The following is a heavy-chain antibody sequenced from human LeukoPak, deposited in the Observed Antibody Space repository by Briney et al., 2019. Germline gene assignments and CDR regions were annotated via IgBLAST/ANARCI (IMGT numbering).Heavy chain of an antibody. J-gene: IGHJ4*02. D-gene: IGHD3-10*01. CDR1: GGSFSGYY. Sequence: SETLSLTCAVYGGSFSGYYWSWIRQPPGKGLEWIGEINHSGSTNYNPSLKSRVTISVDTSKNQFSLKLSSVTAADTAVYYCVRAITMVKPYYFDHWGQGTLVTVSS. CDR2: INHSGST. V-gene: IGHV4-34*01. CDR3: VRAITMVKPYYFDH.